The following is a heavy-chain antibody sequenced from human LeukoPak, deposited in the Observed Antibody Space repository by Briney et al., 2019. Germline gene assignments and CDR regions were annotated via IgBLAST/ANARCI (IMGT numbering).Heavy chain of an antibody. D-gene: IGHD3-10*01. CDR3: ARDSYQDYYGRFDP. CDR1: GFSFSNHG. Sequence: GGSLRLSCAASGFSFSNHGMHWVRQAPGKRLEWVAVIWDDGNNKRYANSVNGRFTISRDNSENTLYLQMNGLTAEDTAMYYCARDSYQDYYGRFDPWGQGTLVIVSP. CDR2: IWDDGNNK. J-gene: IGHJ5*02. V-gene: IGHV3-33*01.